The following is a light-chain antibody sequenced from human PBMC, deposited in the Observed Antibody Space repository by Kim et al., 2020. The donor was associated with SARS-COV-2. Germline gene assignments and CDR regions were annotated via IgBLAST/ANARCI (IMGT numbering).Light chain of an antibody. CDR3: QQSYSTPLT. CDR1: QSISNY. J-gene: IGKJ4*01. CDR2: AAS. Sequence: ASVGDRVTITCRASQSISNYLNWYQQKPGKAPNLLIYAASSLQSGVLSRFSGSGSGTYFTLTISSLQPEDFATYYCQQSYSTPLTFGGGTKVDIK. V-gene: IGKV1-39*01.